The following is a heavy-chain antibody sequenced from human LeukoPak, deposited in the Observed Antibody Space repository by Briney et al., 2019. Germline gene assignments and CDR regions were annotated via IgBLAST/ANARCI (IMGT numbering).Heavy chain of an antibody. V-gene: IGHV3-21*01. CDR1: GFTFDTYN. J-gene: IGHJ6*03. CDR3: ARYSEVYYYVDV. Sequence: PGGSLRLSCAASGFTFDTYNFNWVRQAPGKGLEWVATIRSYSSYIHYADSVKGRFIISRDDAKKSMYLQMNSLRVEHTAVYFCARYSEVYYYVDVWGTGTTVTVSS. CDR2: IRSYSSYI. D-gene: IGHD2-21*01.